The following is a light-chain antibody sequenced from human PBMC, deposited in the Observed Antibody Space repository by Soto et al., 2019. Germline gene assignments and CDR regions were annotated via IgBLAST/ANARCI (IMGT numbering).Light chain of an antibody. CDR3: HQYFGTLQT. V-gene: IGKV4-1*01. CDR2: WAS. Sequence: DIVMTQSPDSLAVSLGERATINCKSSQSILFNSNNKNYLAWFQQQPGQPPKLLIYWASTRQSGIPDRFSGSGSGTNFTLTISSLQAEDVAVYYCHQYFGTLQTFGQGTKVEIK. CDR1: QSILFNSNNKNY. J-gene: IGKJ1*01.